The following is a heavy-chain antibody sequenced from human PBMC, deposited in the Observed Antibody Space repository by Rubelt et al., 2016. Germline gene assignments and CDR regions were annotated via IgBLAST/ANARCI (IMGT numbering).Heavy chain of an antibody. CDR1: GFTFSNYW. CDR2: ISSDSSTV. CDR3: ARDSIVAVAGRSFDY. J-gene: IGHJ4*02. V-gene: IGHV3-48*02. Sequence: VQPGGSLRLSCEASGFTFSNYWMHWVRQAPGKGLEWVSYISSDSSTVYYADSVKGRFTISRDNAKNSLSLQMDSLRDEDTALYYCARDSIVAVAGRSFDYWGQGTLVTVSS. D-gene: IGHD6-19*01.